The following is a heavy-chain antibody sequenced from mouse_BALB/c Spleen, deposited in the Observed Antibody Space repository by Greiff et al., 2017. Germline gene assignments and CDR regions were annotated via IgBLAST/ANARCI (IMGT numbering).Heavy chain of an antibody. V-gene: IGHV1-18*01. CDR1: GYTFTDYN. J-gene: IGHJ4*01. D-gene: IGHD1-3*01. CDR3: ARVYPSYYAMDY. Sequence: EVQLQQSGPELVKPGASVKIPCKASGYTFTDYNMDWVKQSHGKSLEWIGDINPNNGGTIYNQKFKGKATLTVDKSSSTAYMELRSLTSEDTAVYYCARVYPSYYAMDYWGQGTSVTVSS. CDR2: INPNNGGT.